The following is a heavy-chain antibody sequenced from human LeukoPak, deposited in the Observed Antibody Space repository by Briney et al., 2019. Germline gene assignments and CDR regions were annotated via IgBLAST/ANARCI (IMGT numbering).Heavy chain of an antibody. CDR2: IYHSGST. CDR3: ASGYSGYDPLNY. J-gene: IGHJ4*02. D-gene: IGHD5-12*01. CDR1: GGSISSGGYS. V-gene: IGHV4-30-2*01. Sequence: SQTLSLTCAVFGGSISSGGYSWSWIRQPPGKGLEWIGYIYHSGSTYYNPSLKSRVTISVDRSKNQFSLKLSSVTAADTAVYYCASGYSGYDPLNYWGQGTLVTVSS.